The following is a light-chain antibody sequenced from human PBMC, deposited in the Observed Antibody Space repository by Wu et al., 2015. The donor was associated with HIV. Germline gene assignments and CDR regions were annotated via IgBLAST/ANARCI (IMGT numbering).Light chain of an antibody. CDR1: QGISNH. V-gene: IGKV1-27*01. J-gene: IGKJ1*01. CDR3: QKYNSAPWT. Sequence: DIQMTQSPSSLSASVGDRVTITCRASQGISNHLAWYQQKPGKVPKLLIYAASTLQSGVPSRFSGSGAGTDFTLTISSLQAEDVATYYCQKYNSAPWTFGQGTKVEIK. CDR2: AAS.